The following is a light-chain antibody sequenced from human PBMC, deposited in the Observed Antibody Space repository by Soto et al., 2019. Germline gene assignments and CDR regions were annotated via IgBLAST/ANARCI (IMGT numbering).Light chain of an antibody. Sequence: QSVLTQPPSVSGSPGQSVTISCTGTSSDFGSYNRVSWSQRPPGTGPKLMIYEVSNRPSGVPDRFSGSKSGNTASLTISGLQAEDEAEYYCSLYTTDSTYVFGTGTKVTVL. CDR3: SLYTTDSTYV. CDR1: SSDFGSYNR. J-gene: IGLJ1*01. V-gene: IGLV2-18*01. CDR2: EVS.